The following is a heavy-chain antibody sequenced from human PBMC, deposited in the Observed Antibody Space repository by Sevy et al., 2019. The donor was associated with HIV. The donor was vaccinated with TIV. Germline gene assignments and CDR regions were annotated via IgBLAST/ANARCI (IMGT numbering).Heavy chain of an antibody. CDR2: IWNDGRNR. V-gene: IGHV3-33*08. D-gene: IGHD2-2*03. J-gene: IGHJ4*02. CDR3: ASDMDVGVTSFDY. CDR1: GLHFSGYA. Sequence: GGSLRLSCAVSGLHFSGYAMHWVRQAPGKGLEWVAVIWNDGRNRYYAHSVKGRFTISRDNSRKILYLQMNSLGSEDTGVYYCASDMDVGVTSFDYWGQGTLVTVSS.